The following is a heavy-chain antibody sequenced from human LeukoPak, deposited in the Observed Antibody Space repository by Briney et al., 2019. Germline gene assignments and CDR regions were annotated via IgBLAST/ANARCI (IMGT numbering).Heavy chain of an antibody. Sequence: GGSLKLSCAASGFTSTNYGMSWVRHAHGKWLEWVSSISSSSSSIYYADSVKGRFTISRDNAKNSLYLQMSSLRAEDTAVYYCAKVLRYFDWLPGHWGQGTLVTVSS. J-gene: IGHJ4*02. CDR3: AKVLRYFDWLPGH. CDR2: ISSSSSSI. V-gene: IGHV3-21*04. CDR1: GFTSTNYG. D-gene: IGHD3-9*01.